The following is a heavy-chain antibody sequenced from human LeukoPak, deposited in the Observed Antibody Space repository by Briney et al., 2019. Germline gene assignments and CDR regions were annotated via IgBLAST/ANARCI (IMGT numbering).Heavy chain of an antibody. CDR1: GGSFSGYY. D-gene: IGHD3-9*01. V-gene: IGHV4-34*01. CDR2: INHSGST. J-gene: IGHJ4*02. CDR3: ARGYYDLLTGPHPYFDY. Sequence: SETLSLTCAVYGGSFSGYYWSWIRQPPGKGLEWIEEINHSGSTNYNPSLKSRVTISVDTSKNQFSLKLSSVTAADTAVYYCARGYYDLLTGPHPYFDYWGQGSLVTVSS.